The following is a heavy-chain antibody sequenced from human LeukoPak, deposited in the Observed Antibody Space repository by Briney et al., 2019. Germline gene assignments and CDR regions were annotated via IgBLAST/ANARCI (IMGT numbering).Heavy chain of an antibody. CDR1: GGSISSYY. V-gene: IGHV4-59*08. D-gene: IGHD6-19*01. Sequence: SETLSLTCTVSGGSISSYYWSWIRQPPGKGLEWIGYIYYGGSTNYNPSLKSRVTISVDTSKNQFSLKLSSVTAADTAVYYCARVWNSSGWYGDYWGQGTLVTVSS. J-gene: IGHJ4*02. CDR2: IYYGGST. CDR3: ARVWNSSGWYGDY.